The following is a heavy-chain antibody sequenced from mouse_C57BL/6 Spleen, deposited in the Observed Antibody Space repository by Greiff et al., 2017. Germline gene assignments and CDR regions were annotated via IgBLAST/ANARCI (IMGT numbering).Heavy chain of an antibody. CDR1: GYTFTSYW. J-gene: IGHJ1*03. V-gene: IGHV1-64*01. CDR3: ARVTTVIARYWYLDV. Sequence: VQLQQPGAELVKPGASVKLSCKASGYTFTSYWMHWVKQRPGQGLEWIGMIHPNSGSTNYNEKFKSKATLTVDKSSSTAYMQLSSLTSEDSAVYDCARVTTVIARYWYLDVWGTGTTVTVAS. CDR2: IHPNSGST. D-gene: IGHD1-1*01.